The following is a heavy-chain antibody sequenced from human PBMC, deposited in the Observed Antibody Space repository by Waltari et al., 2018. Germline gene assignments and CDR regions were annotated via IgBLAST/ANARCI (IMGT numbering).Heavy chain of an antibody. CDR3: ARGSSSEEETKGLGVPSH. CDR1: GYTFTSYA. V-gene: IGHV1-3*01. J-gene: IGHJ4*02. Sequence: QVQLVQSGAEVKKPGASVKVSCKASGYTFTSYAMHWVRQAPGHRLEWMGWINAGNGNTKYSQKFQGRVTITRDTSASTAYMELSSLRSEDTAVYYCARGSSSEEETKGLGVPSHWGQGTLVTVSS. CDR2: INAGNGNT. D-gene: IGHD3-16*01.